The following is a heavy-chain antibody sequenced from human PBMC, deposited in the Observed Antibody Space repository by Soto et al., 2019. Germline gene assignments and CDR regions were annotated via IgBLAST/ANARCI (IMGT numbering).Heavy chain of an antibody. J-gene: IGHJ4*02. V-gene: IGHV3-73*01. CDR3: TRRYCSGGGCYSDFDY. CDR1: GFTLSGFD. D-gene: IGHD2-15*01. Sequence: GGSLRLSCAASGFTLSGFDIHWVRQASGEGLEWVGRIKTKVESYATELAASVKGRFTISRDDPKNTAYLEMNSLKTEDTAVFYCTRRYCSGGGCYSDFDYWGQGALVTVSS. CDR2: IKTKVESYAT.